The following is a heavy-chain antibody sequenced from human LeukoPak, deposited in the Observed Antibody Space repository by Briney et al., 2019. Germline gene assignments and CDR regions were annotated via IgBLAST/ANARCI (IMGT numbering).Heavy chain of an antibody. D-gene: IGHD6-13*01. CDR3: ARFGSSSWYFFDY. CDR2: INWNGGST. J-gene: IGHJ4*02. Sequence: GGSLRLSCAASGFTFDDYGMSWVRHAPGKGLEWVSGINWNGGSTGYADSVKGRFTISRDNAKNSLYLQMNSLRAEDTALYHCARFGSSSWYFFDYWGQGTLVTVSS. CDR1: GFTFDDYG. V-gene: IGHV3-20*01.